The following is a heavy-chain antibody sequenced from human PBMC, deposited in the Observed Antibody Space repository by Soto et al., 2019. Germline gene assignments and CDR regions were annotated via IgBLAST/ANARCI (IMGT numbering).Heavy chain of an antibody. Sequence: NPSETLSLTCTVSGGSISSYYWSWIRQPPGKGLEWIGYIYYSGSTNYNPSLKSRVTISVDTSKNQFSLKLSSVTAADTAVYYCARVAIAAAGLLPYYFDYWGQGTLVTVSS. CDR3: ARVAIAAAGLLPYYFDY. CDR2: IYYSGST. CDR1: GGSISSYY. D-gene: IGHD6-13*01. V-gene: IGHV4-59*01. J-gene: IGHJ4*02.